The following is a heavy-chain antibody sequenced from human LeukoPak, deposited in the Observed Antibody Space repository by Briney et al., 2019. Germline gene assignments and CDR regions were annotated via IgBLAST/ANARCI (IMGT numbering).Heavy chain of an antibody. D-gene: IGHD3-10*01. CDR2: IQSDGSST. J-gene: IGHJ4*02. CDR1: GLTFRSYW. CDR3: ARISTMVRHY. Sequence: RGSPRHSCAVSGLTFRSYWMHWGRQAPREGPVLVSSIQSDGSSTKYADSVKGRFTISRDNAENTLYLQMKSLSVEDTDVYYCARISTMVRHYWGQGTLVTVSS. V-gene: IGHV3-74*03.